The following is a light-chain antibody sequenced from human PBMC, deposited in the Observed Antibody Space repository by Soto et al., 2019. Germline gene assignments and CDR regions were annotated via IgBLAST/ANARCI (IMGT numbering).Light chain of an antibody. Sequence: EVVLTQSPGTLSLSPGDRATLSCRASQSVSSSYLGWYQQKPGQAPRLLIYGASSRATGIPDRFSGSGSGRDFTFTISRVEPEDFAVYYCQQYGMSPWTFGQGTKVEIK. CDR1: QSVSSSY. CDR2: GAS. CDR3: QQYGMSPWT. J-gene: IGKJ1*01. V-gene: IGKV3-20*01.